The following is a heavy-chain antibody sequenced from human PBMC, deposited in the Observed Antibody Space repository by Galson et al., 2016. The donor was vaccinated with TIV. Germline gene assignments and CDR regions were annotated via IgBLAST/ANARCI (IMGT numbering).Heavy chain of an antibody. J-gene: IGHJ4*02. CDR3: AREREYYVDF. CDR1: GYRFTSFS. D-gene: IGHD2/OR15-2a*01. Sequence: QSGAEVKKPGESLRISCKGSGYRFTSFSITWVRLMPGKGLEWLGRIAPSDSYPNYNPSFQGHVTFSVDKSVSTAYLQWSSLKASDTAMYFCAREREYYVDFWGQGTLVTVSP. CDR2: IAPSDSYP. V-gene: IGHV5-10-1*01.